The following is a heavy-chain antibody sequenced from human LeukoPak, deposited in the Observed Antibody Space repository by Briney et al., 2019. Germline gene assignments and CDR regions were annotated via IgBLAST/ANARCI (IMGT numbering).Heavy chain of an antibody. D-gene: IGHD3-22*01. CDR2: ISYDGSNK. V-gene: IGHV3-30-3*02. Sequence: GGSLRLSCAASGFTFSSYAMHWVRQAPGKGLEWVAVISYDGSNKYYADSVKGRFTISRDNSKNTLYLQMNSLRAEDTAVYYCAKPVDYDSSGYYFTFDYWGQGTLVTVSS. J-gene: IGHJ4*02. CDR3: AKPVDYDSSGYYFTFDY. CDR1: GFTFSSYA.